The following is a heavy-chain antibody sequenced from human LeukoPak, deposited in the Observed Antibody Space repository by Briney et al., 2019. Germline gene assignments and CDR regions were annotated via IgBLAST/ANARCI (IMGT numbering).Heavy chain of an antibody. D-gene: IGHD5-12*01. CDR3: ARYLDLVATITKSFDY. CDR2: VYYSGST. J-gene: IGHJ4*02. CDR1: GGSIRSSSYY. V-gene: IGHV4-39*01. Sequence: SETLSLTCTVSGGSIRSSSYYWGWIRQPPGKGLEWIGSVYYSGSTYYNPSLKSRVTIFVDTSKNQFSLKLSSVTAADTAVYYCARYLDLVATITKSFDYWGQGTLVTVSS.